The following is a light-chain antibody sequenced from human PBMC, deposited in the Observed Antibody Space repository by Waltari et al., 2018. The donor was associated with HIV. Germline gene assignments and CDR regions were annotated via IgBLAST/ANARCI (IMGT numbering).Light chain of an antibody. CDR2: RNN. CDR1: INNVGDQG. J-gene: IGLJ3*02. CDR3: SAWDSSLSAWV. V-gene: IGLV10-54*01. Sequence: QAGLTQPPSVSKDLRQTATLTCTGNINNVGDQGAAWLQQHQGHPPKLLSSRNNNRPSGISGRFSASRSGNTASLTITGLQPEDEADYYCSAWDSSLSAWVFGGGTKLTVL.